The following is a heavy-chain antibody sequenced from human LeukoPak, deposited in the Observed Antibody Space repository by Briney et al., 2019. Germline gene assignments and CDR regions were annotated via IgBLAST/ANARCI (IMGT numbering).Heavy chain of an antibody. CDR3: ARHSSSSGVDY. V-gene: IGHV4-61*02. CDR2: IYTSGST. D-gene: IGHD6-6*01. J-gene: IGHJ4*02. CDR1: GGSISSGSYY. Sequence: SQALSLTCTVSGGSISSGSYYWSWIRQPAGTGLEWIGRIYTSGSTNYNPSLKSRVTISVDTSKNQFSLKLSSVTAADTAVYYCARHSSSSGVDYWGQGTLVTVSS.